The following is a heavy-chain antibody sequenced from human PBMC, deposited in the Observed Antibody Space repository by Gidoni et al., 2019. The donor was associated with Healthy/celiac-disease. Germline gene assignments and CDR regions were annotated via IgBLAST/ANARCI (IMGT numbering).Heavy chain of an antibody. CDR2: IKQDRSEK. J-gene: IGHJ4*02. Sequence: EEQLVESGGGLVQPGGSLRLSCAASGFTLSSYWMSWVRQAPGKGLEWVANIKQDRSEKYYVDCVKGRFTISRDNAKNSLYLQMNSLRAEDTAVYYCARYVSVDTAMAPEFDYWGQGTLVTVSS. CDR3: ARYVSVDTAMAPEFDY. V-gene: IGHV3-7*01. CDR1: GFTLSSYW. D-gene: IGHD5-18*01.